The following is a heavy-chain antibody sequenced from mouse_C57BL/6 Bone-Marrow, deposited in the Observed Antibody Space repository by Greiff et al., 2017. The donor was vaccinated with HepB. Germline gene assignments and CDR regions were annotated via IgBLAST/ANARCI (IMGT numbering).Heavy chain of an antibody. CDR1: GFTFTDYY. CDR2: IRNKANGYTT. J-gene: IGHJ2*01. CDR3: ARYIAVAYFDY. D-gene: IGHD1-1*01. V-gene: IGHV7-3*01. Sequence: EVHLVESGGGLVQPGGSLSLSCAASGFTFTDYYMSWVRQPPGKALEWLGFIRNKANGYTTEYSASVKGRFTISRDNYQSILYLQMNALRAEDSATYDCARYIAVAYFDYWGQGTTLTVSS.